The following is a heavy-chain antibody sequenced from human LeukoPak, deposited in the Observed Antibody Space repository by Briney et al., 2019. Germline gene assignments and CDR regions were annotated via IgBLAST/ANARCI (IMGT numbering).Heavy chain of an antibody. CDR2: INPNSGGT. CDR3: ATSKAVDTAMVFDY. D-gene: IGHD5-18*01. V-gene: IGHV1-2*02. CDR1: GYTFTGYY. J-gene: IGHJ4*02. Sequence: ASVKVSCKASGYTFTGYYMHWVRQAPGQGLEWMGWINPNSGGTNYAQKFQGRVTMTRDTSISTAYMELSRQRSDDTAVYYCATSKAVDTAMVFDYWGQGTLVTVSS.